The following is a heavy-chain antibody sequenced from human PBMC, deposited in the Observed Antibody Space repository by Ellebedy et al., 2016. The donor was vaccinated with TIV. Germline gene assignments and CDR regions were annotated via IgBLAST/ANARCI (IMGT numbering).Heavy chain of an antibody. CDR2: IYYSGST. J-gene: IGHJ5*02. V-gene: IGHV4-59*08. D-gene: IGHD1-26*01. CDR1: GGSISTYY. Sequence: MPSETLSLTCTVSGGSISTYYWNWIRQPPGKGLEWIGDIYYSGSTNYDPSLKSRVTISVDVPKNQFSLQVSSLTAADTAVYYCARVKATGDQARGLIDAWGQGTLVTVSS. CDR3: ARVKATGDQARGLIDA.